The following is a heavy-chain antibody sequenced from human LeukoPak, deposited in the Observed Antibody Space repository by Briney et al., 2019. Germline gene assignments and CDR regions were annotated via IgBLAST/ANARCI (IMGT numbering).Heavy chain of an antibody. CDR1: GFTFSSYS. CDR2: ISSSSSYI. V-gene: IGHV3-21*01. Sequence: GGSLRLSCAASGFTFSSYSMNWVRQAPGKGLEWVSSISSSSSYIYYADSVKGRFTISRDNAKNSLYLQMNSLRAEDTAVYYCARDFRQGLGRGSVDYWGQGTLVTVSS. J-gene: IGHJ4*02. CDR3: ARDFRQGLGRGSVDY. D-gene: IGHD6-19*01.